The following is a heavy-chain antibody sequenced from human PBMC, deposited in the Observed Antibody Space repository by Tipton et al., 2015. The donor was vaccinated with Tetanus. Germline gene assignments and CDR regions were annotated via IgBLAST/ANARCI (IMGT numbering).Heavy chain of an antibody. CDR2: TWSHGGNI. D-gene: IGHD2-21*01. CDR3: AREGETSCRYGIFDS. Sequence: SLRLSCATSGFIFNSYGIHWVRQAPGKGLEWVAVTWSHGGNIYYADSVKGRCADSRDNSKNTVYLQMNSLSAEDTAVYYCAREGETSCRYGIFDSWGQGTLLIVSS. V-gene: IGHV3-33*01. J-gene: IGHJ4*02. CDR1: GFIFNSYG.